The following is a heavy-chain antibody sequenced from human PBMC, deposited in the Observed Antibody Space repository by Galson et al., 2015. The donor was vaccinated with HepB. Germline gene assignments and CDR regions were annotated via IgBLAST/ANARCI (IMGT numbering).Heavy chain of an antibody. J-gene: IGHJ4*02. CDR3: LRLGDLSGYSSS. CDR2: IRSQASDYAT. Sequence: SLRLSCAASGFTFSGSAIHWVRQASGKGPEWVGRIRSQASDYATAYAASLKGRFTISRDVSKNTAYLHMNSLKTEDTAVYYCLRLGDLSGYSSSWGQGTLVTVSS. CDR1: GFTFSGSA. V-gene: IGHV3-73*01. D-gene: IGHD6-13*01.